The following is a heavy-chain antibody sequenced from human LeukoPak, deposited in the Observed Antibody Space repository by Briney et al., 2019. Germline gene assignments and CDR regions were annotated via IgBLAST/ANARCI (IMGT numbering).Heavy chain of an antibody. J-gene: IGHJ3*02. CDR1: GFTFSNYW. Sequence: PGGSLRLSCTVSGFTFSNYWMRWVRQAPGKGLEWVAVIWYDGSNKYYADSVKGRFTISRDNSKNTLYLQMNSLRAEDTAVYYCARDQGAFDIWGQGTMVTVSS. CDR3: ARDQGAFDI. CDR2: IWYDGSNK. V-gene: IGHV3-33*08.